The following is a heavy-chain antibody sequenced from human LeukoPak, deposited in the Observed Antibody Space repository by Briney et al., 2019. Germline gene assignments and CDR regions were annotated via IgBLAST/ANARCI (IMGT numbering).Heavy chain of an antibody. J-gene: IGHJ4*02. V-gene: IGHV3-48*03. D-gene: IGHD2-21*02. CDR1: GFYVTSYE. CDR3: ARELPREVTLDY. Sequence: GGSLRLSCAASGFYVTSYEVNWVRQAPGKGLEWVSYIRSSDTTIYYTDSVQGRFTVSTDHATNSVYLQMNSLRVEDTAVYYCARELPREVTLDYWGQGTLVTVSS. CDR2: IRSSDTTI.